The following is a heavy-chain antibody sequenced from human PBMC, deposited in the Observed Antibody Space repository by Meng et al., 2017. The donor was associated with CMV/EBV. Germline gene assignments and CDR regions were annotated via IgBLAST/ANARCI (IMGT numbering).Heavy chain of an antibody. CDR2: INPSGGST. D-gene: IGHD2-2*02. J-gene: IGHJ6*02. CDR1: GYTFTSHY. V-gene: IGHV1-46*01. Sequence: ASVKVSCKASGYTFTSHYMHWVRQAPGQGLEWMGIINPSGGSTSYAQKFQGRVTMTRDTSTSTAYMELSSLRSDDTAVYYCSREYSDCSSTSCYTYYGMDIWGQGTTVTVSS. CDR3: SREYSDCSSTSCYTYYGMDI.